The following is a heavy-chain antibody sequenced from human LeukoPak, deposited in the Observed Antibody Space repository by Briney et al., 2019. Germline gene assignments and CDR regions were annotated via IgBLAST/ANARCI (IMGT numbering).Heavy chain of an antibody. J-gene: IGHJ4*02. Sequence: GGSLRLSCTASGFAFGDYAMSWFRQAPGKGLEWVGFIRSKAYGGTTEYAASVKGRFTISRDDSKSIAYLQMNSLKTEDTAVYYCTRSRGSYSYCFDYWGQGTLATVSS. D-gene: IGHD1-26*01. V-gene: IGHV3-49*03. CDR3: TRSRGSYSYCFDY. CDR2: IRSKAYGGTT. CDR1: GFAFGDYA.